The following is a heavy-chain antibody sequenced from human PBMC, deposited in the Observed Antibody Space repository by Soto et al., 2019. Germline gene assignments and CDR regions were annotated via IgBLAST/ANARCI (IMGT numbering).Heavy chain of an antibody. J-gene: IGHJ4*02. CDR2: IYYSGST. V-gene: IGHV4-59*11. D-gene: IGHD4-17*01. CDR3: ARGSTGAWDN. CDR1: CGSIPPPF. Sequence: SGSPFLPPPVFCGSIPPPFLGSIRQPPGKELEWIGYIYYSGSTDYNPSFKSRVTISVDTSKNQFSLKLNSATAADTAVYYCARGSTGAWDNWGQGTLVTVSS.